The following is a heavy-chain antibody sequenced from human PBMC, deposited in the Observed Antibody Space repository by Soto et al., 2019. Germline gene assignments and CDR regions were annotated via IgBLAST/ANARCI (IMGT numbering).Heavy chain of an antibody. V-gene: IGHV3-53*01. CDR2: MHRGGTT. CDR3: ARVNTTLVDHFDC. Sequence: GALRLSCVVSGFSVSATSIFWVRQATGKGLEWVSLMHRGGTTDNADSVKGRFTTSRDKSKNTLYLHMNGLRVEDTAVYYCARVNTTLVDHFDCWGQGTLVTVSS. D-gene: IGHD5-18*01. J-gene: IGHJ4*02. CDR1: GFSVSATS.